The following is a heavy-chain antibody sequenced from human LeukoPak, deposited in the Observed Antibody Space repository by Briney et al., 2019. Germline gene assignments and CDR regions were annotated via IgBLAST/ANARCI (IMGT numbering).Heavy chain of an antibody. J-gene: IGHJ5*02. CDR2: ISYDGSNK. D-gene: IGHD4-4*01. CDR1: GFTFSSYA. V-gene: IGHV3-30-3*01. Sequence: QPGRSLRLSCAASGFTFSSYAMHWVRQAPGKGLEWVAVISYDGSNKYYADSVKGRFTISRDNSKNTLYLQMNSLRAEDTAVYYCARAKSNYEKFDPWGQGTLVTVSS. CDR3: ARAKSNYEKFDP.